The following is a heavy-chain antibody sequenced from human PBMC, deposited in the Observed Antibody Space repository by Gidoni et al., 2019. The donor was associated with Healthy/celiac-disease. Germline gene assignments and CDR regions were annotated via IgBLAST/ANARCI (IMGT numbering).Heavy chain of an antibody. Sequence: QVQLVESGGGVVQPGRSLRLSCAASGFTFSRYGMHWVRQAPGKGLEWVAVIWYDGSNKYYADSVKGRFTISRDNSKNTLYLQMNSLRAEDTAVYYCARDPYYGSGSYYNFDYWGQGTLVTVSS. J-gene: IGHJ4*02. V-gene: IGHV3-33*01. CDR1: GFTFSRYG. D-gene: IGHD3-10*01. CDR2: IWYDGSNK. CDR3: ARDPYYGSGSYYNFDY.